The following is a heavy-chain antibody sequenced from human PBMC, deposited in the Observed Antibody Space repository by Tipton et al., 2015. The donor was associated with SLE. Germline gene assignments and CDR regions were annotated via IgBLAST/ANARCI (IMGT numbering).Heavy chain of an antibody. CDR1: GGSIRNYY. CDR3: SRHREYSGHDYHYFLAMDV. J-gene: IGHJ6*02. Sequence: TLSLTCTLSGGSIRNYYWSWIRQSPGKGLEWIGSIYFSGSTNYNPSLRSRVSMSVDTPKKQQFSLSLSSVTAADTAVYYCSRHREYSGHDYHYFLAMDVWGHGTTVTVS. V-gene: IGHV4-59*08. D-gene: IGHD5-12*01. CDR2: IYFSGST.